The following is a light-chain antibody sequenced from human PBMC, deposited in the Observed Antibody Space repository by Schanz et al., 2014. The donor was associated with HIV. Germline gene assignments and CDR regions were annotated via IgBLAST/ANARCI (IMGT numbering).Light chain of an antibody. J-gene: IGKJ4*01. CDR2: GAS. Sequence: EIVLTQSPGTLSLSPGERATLSCRASQSVSSSYLAWYQQKPGQAPRLLIYGASSRATGIPDRFSGSGSGTDFTLTISRLEPEDFAVYYCQQYSNWLTFGGGTKVEIK. V-gene: IGKV3-20*01. CDR3: QQYSNWLT. CDR1: QSVSSSY.